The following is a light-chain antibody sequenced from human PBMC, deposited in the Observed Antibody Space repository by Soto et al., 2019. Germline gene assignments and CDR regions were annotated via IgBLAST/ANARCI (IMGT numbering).Light chain of an antibody. CDR1: QSVSSN. Sequence: EIVMTQSPATLSVSPGERATLSCRASQSVSSNLAWYQQKPGQAPRLLIYGASTRATGIPASFSGSGSGTEFPLTISSLQSEDFPVYYCQQYNNWPPGITFGQGTRLEIK. J-gene: IGKJ5*01. CDR2: GAS. CDR3: QQYNNWPPGIT. V-gene: IGKV3-15*01.